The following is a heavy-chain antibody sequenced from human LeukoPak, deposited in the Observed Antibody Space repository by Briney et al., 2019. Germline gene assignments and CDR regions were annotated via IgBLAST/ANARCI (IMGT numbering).Heavy chain of an antibody. CDR2: IYSGGST. V-gene: IGHV3-53*01. J-gene: IGHJ1*01. Sequence: GGSLRLSCAASGFTVSSNYMSWVRQAPGKGLEWVSVIYSGGSTYYADSVKGRFTISRDNAKNSLYLQMNSLRAEDTAVYYCARGIAAAGTEGVGEYFQHWGQGTLVTVSS. CDR1: GFTVSSNY. D-gene: IGHD6-13*01. CDR3: ARGIAAAGTEGVGEYFQH.